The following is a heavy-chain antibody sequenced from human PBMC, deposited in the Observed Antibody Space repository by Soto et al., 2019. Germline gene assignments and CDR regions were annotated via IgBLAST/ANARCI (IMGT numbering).Heavy chain of an antibody. D-gene: IGHD4-17*01. CDR3: ARDLETTVTTSDY. CDR1: GYGFSRDR. CDR2: ISAYNGNT. J-gene: IGHJ4*02. Sequence: KTVGYGFSRDRGGCGLQKPGQGLEWMGWISAYNGNTNYAQKLQGRVTMTTDTSTSTAYMELRSLRSDDTAVYYCARDLETTVTTSDYWGQGTLVTVSS. V-gene: IGHV1-18*01.